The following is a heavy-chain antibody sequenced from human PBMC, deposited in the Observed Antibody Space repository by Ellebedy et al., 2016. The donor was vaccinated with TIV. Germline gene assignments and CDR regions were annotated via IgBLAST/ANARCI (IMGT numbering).Heavy chain of an antibody. CDR1: GYSISSGYY. J-gene: IGHJ6*02. D-gene: IGHD2-15*01. CDR2: IYHSGST. Sequence: SETLSLXXTVSGYSISSGYYWGWIRQPPGKGLEWIGSIYHSGSTYYNPSLKNRVTISVDTSKNQFSLKLSSVTAADTAVYYCARECVVVVAATHIYYYYGMDVWGQGTTVTVSS. CDR3: ARECVVVVAATHIYYYYGMDV. V-gene: IGHV4-38-2*02.